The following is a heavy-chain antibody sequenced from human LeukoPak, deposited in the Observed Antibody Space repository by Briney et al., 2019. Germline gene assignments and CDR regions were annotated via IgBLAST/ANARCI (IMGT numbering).Heavy chain of an antibody. D-gene: IGHD5-12*01. V-gene: IGHV4-34*01. J-gene: IGHJ5*02. CDR1: GGSFSYYY. CDR3: ARGRGYVWWFDP. CDR2: THHSGRT. Sequence: SETLSLTCAVYGGSFSYYYWSWVRQPPGKGLEWIGETHHSGRTIYNPSLKTRVTISVDTSKNQISLRLTSVTAADTAVYYCARGRGYVWWFDPWGQGTLVTVSS.